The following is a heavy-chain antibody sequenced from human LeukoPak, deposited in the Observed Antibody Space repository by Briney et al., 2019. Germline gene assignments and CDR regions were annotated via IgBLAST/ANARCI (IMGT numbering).Heavy chain of an antibody. V-gene: IGHV4-34*01. CDR2: INHSGST. CDR1: GGSFSGYY. CDR3: ARNWNYWYYFDY. D-gene: IGHD1-7*01. Sequence: SETLSLTCAVYGGSFSGYYWSWIRQPPGKGLEWIGEINHSGSTNYNPSLKGRVTISVDTSKNQFSLKLSSVTAADTAVYYCARNWNYWYYFDYWGQGTLVTVSS. J-gene: IGHJ4*02.